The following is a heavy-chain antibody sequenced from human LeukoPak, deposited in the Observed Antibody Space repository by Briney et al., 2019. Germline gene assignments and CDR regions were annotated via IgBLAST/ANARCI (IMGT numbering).Heavy chain of an antibody. V-gene: IGHV4-4*07. Sequence: SETLSLTCTVSGGSISSYYWSWIRQPVGKGLEWIGRIYTSGSTNYNPSLKSRVTMSVDTSKNQFSLELSSVTAADTAVYYCAREVSSIAARFCDYWGQGTLVTVSS. CDR2: IYTSGST. CDR3: AREVSSIAARFCDY. D-gene: IGHD6-6*01. CDR1: GGSISSYY. J-gene: IGHJ4*02.